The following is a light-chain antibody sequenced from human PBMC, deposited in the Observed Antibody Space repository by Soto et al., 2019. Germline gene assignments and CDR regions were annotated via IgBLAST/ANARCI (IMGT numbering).Light chain of an antibody. CDR3: QQYGGSPRT. V-gene: IGKV3-20*01. Sequence: EIVLTQSPGTLSLSPGEGATLSCRASQSISSNFLAWYQQKRGQAPRLLIHGASNRATGIPDRFSGSGSGTDFTLTITRLEHEDFDVYYCQQYGGSPRTLGQGTKVDIK. CDR1: QSISSNF. J-gene: IGKJ1*01. CDR2: GAS.